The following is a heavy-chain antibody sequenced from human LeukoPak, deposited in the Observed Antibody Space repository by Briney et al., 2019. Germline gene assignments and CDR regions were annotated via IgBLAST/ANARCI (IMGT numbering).Heavy chain of an antibody. V-gene: IGHV3-30*18. CDR1: GFTFTSYG. CDR3: AKKGTAAGPKRGAFDI. D-gene: IGHD6-13*01. J-gene: IGHJ3*02. CDR2: ISYDGSNN. Sequence: GGSLRLSCAASGFTFTSYGMHWVRQAPGKGLEWVAVISYDGSNNYYADSVKGRFTISRDNSKNRLYLQMNSLRAEDTAVYYCAKKGTAAGPKRGAFDIWGQGTMVTVSS.